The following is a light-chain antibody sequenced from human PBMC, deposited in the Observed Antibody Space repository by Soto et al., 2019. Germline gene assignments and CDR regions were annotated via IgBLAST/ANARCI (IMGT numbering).Light chain of an antibody. CDR2: EVS. J-gene: IGLJ1*01. V-gene: IGLV2-8*01. Sequence: QSVLTQPPSASGSPGQSVTISCTGTSSDVGGYNYVSWYQQHPGKAPKLMIYEVSKRPSGVPDRFSGSKSGNTASLTISGLQAEYVADYSWSSYISSTTPYVFGTGT. CDR1: SSDVGGYNY. CDR3: SSYISSTTPYV.